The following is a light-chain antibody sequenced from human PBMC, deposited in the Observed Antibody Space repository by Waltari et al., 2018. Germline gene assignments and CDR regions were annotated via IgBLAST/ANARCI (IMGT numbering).Light chain of an antibody. J-gene: IGKJ1*01. CDR1: QSVRSW. V-gene: IGKV1-5*03. CDR3: KQYSSYSWT. Sequence: DIQMTQSPSTLSASVGDRVPITCRASQSVRSWLAWYQQKPGKAPNLLIYKASILESGVPSRFSGSGSGTEFTLTIISLQPEDSATYYCKQYSSYSWTFGRGTTV. CDR2: KAS.